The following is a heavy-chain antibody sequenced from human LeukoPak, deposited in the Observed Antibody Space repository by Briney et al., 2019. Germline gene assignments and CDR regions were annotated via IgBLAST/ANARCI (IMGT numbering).Heavy chain of an antibody. CDR2: IYTSGST. V-gene: IGHV4-61*02. Sequence: PSETLSLTCTVSGGSISSGSYYWSWIRQPAGKGLEWIGRIYTSGSTNYNPSLKSRVTISVDKSKNQFSLKLSSVTAADTAVYYCARSYSQREVYWYFDLWGRGTLVTVSS. J-gene: IGHJ2*01. CDR1: GGSISSGSYY. D-gene: IGHD5-12*01. CDR3: ARSYSQREVYWYFDL.